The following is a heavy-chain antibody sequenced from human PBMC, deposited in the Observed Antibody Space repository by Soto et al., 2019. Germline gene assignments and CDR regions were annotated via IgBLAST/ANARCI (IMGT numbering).Heavy chain of an antibody. CDR1: GFTFSTYA. V-gene: IGHV3-30-3*01. Sequence: GGSLRLSCAASGFTFSTYAMEWVRQAPGKGLDWVALISYDGNNKYYADSVRGRFIISRDNSKNTLYLQMNTLRPEDTALYFCARPVEPFYYYGMDVWGQGTTVTVSS. CDR2: ISYDGNNK. J-gene: IGHJ6*02. CDR3: ARPVEPFYYYGMDV.